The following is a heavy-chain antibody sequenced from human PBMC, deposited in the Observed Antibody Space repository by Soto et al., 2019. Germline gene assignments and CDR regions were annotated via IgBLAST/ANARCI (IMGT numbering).Heavy chain of an antibody. CDR1: GFTFSSYG. D-gene: IGHD3-22*01. CDR2: ISYDGSNK. J-gene: IGHJ4*02. CDR3: AKVMWSYYDSSGFDY. Sequence: PGGSLRLSCAASGFTFSSYGMHWVRQAPGKGLEWAAVISYDGSNKYYADSVKGRFTISRDNSKNTLYLQMNSLRAEDTAVYYCAKVMWSYYDSSGFDYWGRGTLVTVSS. V-gene: IGHV3-30*18.